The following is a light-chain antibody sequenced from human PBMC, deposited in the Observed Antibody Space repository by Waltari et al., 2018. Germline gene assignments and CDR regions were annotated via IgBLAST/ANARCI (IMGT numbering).Light chain of an antibody. Sequence: LAVSLGERATINCKSSQTILYNTNNKNYLAWYQQKPRQPPKLLIYWASTRESGVPDRFSGSGSGTDFTLTISSLQAEDVAVYYCHQYYTTPITFGQGTRLEIK. V-gene: IGKV4-1*01. CDR1: QTILYNTNNKNY. CDR2: WAS. CDR3: HQYYTTPIT. J-gene: IGKJ5*01.